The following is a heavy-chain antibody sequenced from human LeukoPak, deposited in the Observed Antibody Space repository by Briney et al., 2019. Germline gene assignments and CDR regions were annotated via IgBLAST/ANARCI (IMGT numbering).Heavy chain of an antibody. CDR2: IIPIFGTA. CDR3: ATYPSTEDYYDSSGYNY. CDR1: GGTFSSYA. J-gene: IGHJ4*02. Sequence: ASVKVSRKASGGTFSSYAISWVRQAPGQGLEWMGGIIPIFGTANYAQKFQGRVTITTDESTSTAYMELSSLRSEDTAVYYCATYPSTEDYYDSSGYNYWGQGTLVTVSS. V-gene: IGHV1-69*05. D-gene: IGHD3-22*01.